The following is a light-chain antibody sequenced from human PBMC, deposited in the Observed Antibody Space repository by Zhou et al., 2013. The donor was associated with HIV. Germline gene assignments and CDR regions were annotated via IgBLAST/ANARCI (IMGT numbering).Light chain of an antibody. Sequence: EIVLTQSPGTLSLSPGETATLSCRASQSVSSNNLAWYQQRPGQAPRLVIYGASTRATGVPARFSGSGSGTEFTLTISSLQSEDFAVYYCQQYNVWPTFGGGTKVEIK. J-gene: IGKJ4*01. CDR1: QSVSSN. CDR2: GAS. V-gene: IGKV3-15*01. CDR3: QQYNVWPT.